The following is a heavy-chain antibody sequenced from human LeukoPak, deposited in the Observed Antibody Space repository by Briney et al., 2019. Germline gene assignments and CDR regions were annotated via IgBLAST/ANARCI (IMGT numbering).Heavy chain of an antibody. CDR1: GFTFSSYW. Sequence: GGSLRLSCAASGFTFSSYWMSWVRQAPGKGLEWVATIKQDGSEKYYVDSVKGRFTISRDNAKNSLYLEMNSLRAEDTAVYYCARVSWYGSGNPINFDCWGQGALVSVSS. CDR2: IKQDGSEK. CDR3: ARVSWYGSGNPINFDC. D-gene: IGHD3-10*01. J-gene: IGHJ4*02. V-gene: IGHV3-7*03.